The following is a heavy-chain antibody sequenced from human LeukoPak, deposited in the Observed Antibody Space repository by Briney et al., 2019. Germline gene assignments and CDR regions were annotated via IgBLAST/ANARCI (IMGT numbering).Heavy chain of an antibody. CDR2: IYYSGST. D-gene: IGHD3-3*01. Sequence: PSETLSLTCTVSGGSISSSSYYWGWIRQPPGKGLEWFVSIYYSGSTYYNPSPKSRVTISVDTSKNQFSLKLSSVTAADTAVYYCARSSYDFWSGSWYYFDYWGQGTLVTVSS. V-gene: IGHV4-39*01. J-gene: IGHJ4*02. CDR1: GGSISSSSYY. CDR3: ARSSYDFWSGSWYYFDY.